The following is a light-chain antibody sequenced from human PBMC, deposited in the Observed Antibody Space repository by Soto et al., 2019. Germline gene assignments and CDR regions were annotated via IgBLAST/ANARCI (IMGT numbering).Light chain of an antibody. J-gene: IGKJ1*01. CDR1: QSIRSW. CDR2: KAS. Sequence: DIQMPQSPSTLPASVGDRVAVTCRASQSIRSWLAWYQEKPGEAPKLLIYKASLLETGVPSRFSGSGSGTEFTLTISSLQTDDFGTYYCQQYNSHPWTFGQGTKVGIK. V-gene: IGKV1-5*03. CDR3: QQYNSHPWT.